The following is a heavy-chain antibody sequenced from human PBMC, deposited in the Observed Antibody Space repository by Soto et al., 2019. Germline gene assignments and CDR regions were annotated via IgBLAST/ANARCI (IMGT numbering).Heavy chain of an antibody. CDR2: ISGGGDRT. V-gene: IGHV3-23*01. J-gene: IGHJ2*01. D-gene: IGHD2-2*01. CDR1: GFTFINYA. Sequence: EVQLLESGGGLVQPGGSLRLSCVGSGFTFINYALNWVPRTQGKGLEWVSGISGGGDRTFDADSVKGRFTISRDNSKNTVNLQMNSLRADDTAVYYCARKVLGSTSRPDWWYFDLWGRGTLVTVSS. CDR3: ARKVLGSTSRPDWWYFDL.